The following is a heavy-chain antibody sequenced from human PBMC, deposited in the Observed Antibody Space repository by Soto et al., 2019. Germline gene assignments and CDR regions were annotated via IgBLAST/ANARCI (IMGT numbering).Heavy chain of an antibody. Sequence: ASVTVSCKASGGTFSSYAISWVRQAPGQGLEWMGGIIPIFGTANYAQKFQGRVTITADESTSTAYMELSSLRSEDTAVYYCASPPMYSSSSLVYWGQGTLVTVSS. CDR2: IIPIFGTA. D-gene: IGHD6-6*01. J-gene: IGHJ4*02. V-gene: IGHV1-69*13. CDR3: ASPPMYSSSSLVY. CDR1: GGTFSSYA.